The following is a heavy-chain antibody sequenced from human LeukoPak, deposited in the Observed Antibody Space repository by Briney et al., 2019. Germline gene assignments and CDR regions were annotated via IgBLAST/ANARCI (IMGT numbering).Heavy chain of an antibody. D-gene: IGHD5-18*01. CDR3: ARSQRGYSYGYYYYGMDV. CDR1: GGTFSSYA. V-gene: IGHV1-69*04. Sequence: ASVKVSCKASGGTFSSYAISWVRQAPGQGLAWMGRIIPIFGIANYAQKFQGRVTITADKSTSTAYMELSSLRSEDTAVYYCARSQRGYSYGYYYYGMDVWGQGTTVTVSS. CDR2: IIPIFGIA. J-gene: IGHJ6*02.